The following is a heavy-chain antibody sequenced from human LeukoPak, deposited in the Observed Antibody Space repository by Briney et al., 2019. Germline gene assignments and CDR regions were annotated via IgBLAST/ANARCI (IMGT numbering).Heavy chain of an antibody. J-gene: IGHJ4*02. V-gene: IGHV4-59*01. CDR3: AREWELLGDSAFDI. CDR2: IYYSGST. D-gene: IGHD1-26*01. CDR1: GGSISSYY. Sequence: SETLSLTCTVSGGSISSYYWSWIRQPPGKGLEWIGYIYYSGSTNYNPSLKSRVTISVDTSKNQFSLKLSSVTAADTAVYYCAREWELLGDSAFDIWGQGTLVTVSS.